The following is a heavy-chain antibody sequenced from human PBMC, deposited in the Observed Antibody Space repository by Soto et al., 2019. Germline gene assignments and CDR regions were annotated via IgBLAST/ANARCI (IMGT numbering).Heavy chain of an antibody. CDR2: IYWNDDK. Sequence: SGPTLVNPTQTLTLTCTFSGFSLTTSGVGVGWIRQPPGKALEWLALIYWNDDKYYSPSLKSRLTITKDTSKNQVVLTVTNMDPVDTATYYCAHRRHYCSGARCYVWFDPWGQGTLLTVSS. CDR3: AHRRHYCSGARCYVWFDP. V-gene: IGHV2-5*01. D-gene: IGHD2-15*01. CDR1: GFSLTTSGVG. J-gene: IGHJ5*02.